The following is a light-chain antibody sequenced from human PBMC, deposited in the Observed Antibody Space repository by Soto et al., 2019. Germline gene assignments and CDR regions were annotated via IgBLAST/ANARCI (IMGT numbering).Light chain of an antibody. J-gene: IGLJ1*01. CDR1: SSDVGDSNY. V-gene: IGLV2-14*01. CDR3: SSYPKSSALANV. Sequence: QSALTQPASVSASPGQSITISCTGTSSDVGDSNYVSWYQQHPGKAPKLIIYEVSNRPSGISNRFSGSKSGSTASLTISGLQAEDEADYYYSSYPKSSALANVFGTGTKLTVL. CDR2: EVS.